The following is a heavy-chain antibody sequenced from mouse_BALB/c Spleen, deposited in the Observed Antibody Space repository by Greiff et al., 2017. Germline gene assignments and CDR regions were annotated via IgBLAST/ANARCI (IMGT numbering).Heavy chain of an antibody. J-gene: IGHJ3*01. V-gene: IGHV1S29*02. CDR2: IYPYNGGT. CDR3: ASPGTWFAY. Sequence: EVQLQQSGPELVKPGASVKISCKASGYTFTDYNMHWVKQSHGKSLEWIGYIYPYNGGTGYNQKFKSKATLTVDNSSSTAYMELRSLTSEDSAVYYCASPGTWFAYWGQGTLVTVSA. CDR1: GYTFTDYN. D-gene: IGHD4-1*01.